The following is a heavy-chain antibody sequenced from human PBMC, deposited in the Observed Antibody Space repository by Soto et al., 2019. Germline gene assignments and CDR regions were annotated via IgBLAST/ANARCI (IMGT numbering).Heavy chain of an antibody. J-gene: IGHJ4*02. D-gene: IGHD5-18*01. CDR2: ITYNGDNT. CDR1: GFTFGSYA. V-gene: IGHV3-23*01. Sequence: QTGGSLRLSCAASGFTFGSYAMTWVRQAPGKGLEWVSVITYNGDNTFYADSVKGRFTISRDNSKDTVYLQMNSLRAEDTAVYYCARYIRGPTVFYFDFWGPGVLVTVSS. CDR3: ARYIRGPTVFYFDF.